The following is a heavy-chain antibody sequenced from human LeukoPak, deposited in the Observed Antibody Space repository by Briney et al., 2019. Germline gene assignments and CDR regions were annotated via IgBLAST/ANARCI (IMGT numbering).Heavy chain of an antibody. CDR3: TRGGGIAAANPSLCDY. CDR2: IRSRAYGGTT. Sequence: PGGSLRLSCTASGFTFGGYAMSWVRQAPGKGLEWVGFIRSRAYGGTTEYAASVKGRFTISRDDSKSIAYLQMNSLKTEDTAVYYCTRGGGIAAANPSLCDYWGQGTLVTISS. D-gene: IGHD6-13*01. J-gene: IGHJ4*02. CDR1: GFTFGGYA. V-gene: IGHV3-49*04.